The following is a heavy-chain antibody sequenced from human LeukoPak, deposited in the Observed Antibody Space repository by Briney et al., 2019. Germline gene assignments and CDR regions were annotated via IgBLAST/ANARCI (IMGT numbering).Heavy chain of an antibody. V-gene: IGHV1-18*01. J-gene: IGHJ4*02. D-gene: IGHD3-10*01. CDR1: GYTFTSYG. CDR3: ARSLSPYYGSGSLFDY. CDR2: ISAYNGNT. Sequence: ASVKVSCKASGYTFTSYGISWVRQAPGQGLKWMGWISAYNGNTNYAQKLQGRVTMTTDTSTSTAYMELRSLRSDDTAVYYCARSLSPYYGSGSLFDYWGQGTLVTVSS.